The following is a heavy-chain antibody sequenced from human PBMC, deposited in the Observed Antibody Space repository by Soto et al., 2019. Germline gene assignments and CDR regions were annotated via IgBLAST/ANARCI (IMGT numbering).Heavy chain of an antibody. CDR3: ARMRGTYDSSGFDY. Sequence: PSETLSLTCTVSGGSISSYYWGWIRQPPGKGLEWIGYIYYSGSTNYNPSLKSRVTISVDTSKNQFSLKLSSVTAADTAVYYCARMRGTYDSSGFDYWGQGTLVTVSS. V-gene: IGHV4-59*01. J-gene: IGHJ4*02. CDR1: GGSISSYY. CDR2: IYYSGST. D-gene: IGHD3-22*01.